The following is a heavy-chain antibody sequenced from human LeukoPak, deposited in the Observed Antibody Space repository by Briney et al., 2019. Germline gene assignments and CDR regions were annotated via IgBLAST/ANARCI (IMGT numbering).Heavy chain of an antibody. CDR2: IWYDGSNK. Sequence: PGGSLRLSCAASGFTFSSYGMHWVRQAPGKGREWVAVIWYDGSNKYYADSVKGRFTISRDNSKNTLYLQMNSLRAEDTAVYYCARDQIHIVVVTAIDYWGQGTLVTVSS. D-gene: IGHD2-21*02. V-gene: IGHV3-33*01. CDR3: ARDQIHIVVVTAIDY. J-gene: IGHJ4*02. CDR1: GFTFSSYG.